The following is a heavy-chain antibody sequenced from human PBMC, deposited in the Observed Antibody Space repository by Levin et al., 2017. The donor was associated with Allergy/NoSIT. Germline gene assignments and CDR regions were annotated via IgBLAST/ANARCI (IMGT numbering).Heavy chain of an antibody. CDR3: ARVSGYYVRPNYYYGMDV. CDR1: GGSISSDNLY. CDR2: ISYSGNT. D-gene: IGHD3-10*02. Sequence: SETLSLTCTVSGGSISSDNLYWNWIRQTPEKGLEWIGYISYSGNTNYNPSLRSRVTISVDTSKSQFSLNLRSLTAADTAVYFCARVSGYYVRPNYYYGMDVWGQGTTVTVSS. J-gene: IGHJ6*02. V-gene: IGHV4-30-4*01.